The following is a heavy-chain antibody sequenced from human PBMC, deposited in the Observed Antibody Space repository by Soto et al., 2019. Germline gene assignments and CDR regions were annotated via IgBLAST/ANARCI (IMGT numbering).Heavy chain of an antibody. Sequence: DVQLVESGGTLVQPGGSLRLSCAASGFTVSGDFSVSSNFMTWVRQAPGKGLEWVTIIYASGRTYYADFVKGRFTSSRDTSKNTLYLQMNSLRAEDTGVYYCAKDRCSSTSCYKAERGLDSSGQGTLVTVAS. CDR1: GFTVSGDFSVSSNF. D-gene: IGHD2-2*02. CDR2: IYASGRT. V-gene: IGHV3-66*01. J-gene: IGHJ4*02. CDR3: AKDRCSSTSCYKAERGLDS.